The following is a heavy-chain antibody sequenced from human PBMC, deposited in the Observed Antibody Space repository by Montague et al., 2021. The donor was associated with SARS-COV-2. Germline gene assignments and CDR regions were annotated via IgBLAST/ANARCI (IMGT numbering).Heavy chain of an antibody. D-gene: IGHD3-22*01. V-gene: IGHV4-39*07. CDR3: ARRTVRVFTYDYDSSGYAMAY. CDR2: HNHSGSN. CDR1: SGSISSVSSY. Sequence: SETLSLTCSVSSGSISSVSSYWSLIRPPPGKVLECSGEHNHSGSNKYNPSLKRLVTISVGTSKHQFSLKLSSVTAADTAVYYCARRTVRVFTYDYDSSGYAMAYWGQGTRVTVSS. J-gene: IGHJ4*02.